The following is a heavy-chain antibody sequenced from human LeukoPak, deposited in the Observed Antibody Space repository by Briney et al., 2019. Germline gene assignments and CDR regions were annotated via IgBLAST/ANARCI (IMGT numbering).Heavy chain of an antibody. J-gene: IGHJ4*02. CDR2: IYPGDSDT. V-gene: IGHV5-51*01. CDR1: GNSFTNYW. D-gene: IGHD1-26*01. CDR3: ARLGSGSFYYFDY. Sequence: GKSLKISCKGSGNSFTNYWIAWVRQMPGKGLEWLGIIYPGDSDTRYRPSFQGQVTISVDKSICTAYLQWSSLKASDTAMYYCARLGSGSFYYFDYWGQGTLVTVSS.